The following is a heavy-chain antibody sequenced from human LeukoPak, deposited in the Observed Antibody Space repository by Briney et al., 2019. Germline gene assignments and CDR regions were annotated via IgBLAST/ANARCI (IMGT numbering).Heavy chain of an antibody. J-gene: IGHJ4*02. CDR1: GFTFSSYA. CDR2: IGSGGTI. Sequence: GSLRLSCAASGFTFSSYAMSWVRQAPGKGLEWVSSIGSGGTIYYADSVKGRFTISRDNSKNTLYLQMDSLRAEDTAVYYCAKYRCSSASCRGSFDNWGQGTLVTVSS. V-gene: IGHV3-23*01. D-gene: IGHD2-2*01. CDR3: AKYRCSSASCRGSFDN.